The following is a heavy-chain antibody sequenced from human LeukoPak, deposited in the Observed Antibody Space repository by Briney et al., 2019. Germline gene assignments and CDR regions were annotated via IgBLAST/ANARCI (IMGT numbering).Heavy chain of an antibody. Sequence: GGSLRLSCTASGFIFRDHAMSWFRQAPGKGLEWVGFIRTRAYSETTEHAASVKGRFTISRDDSNDIAYLQMNSLKTEDTAVYYCSRDSGTLTGWPFDIWGQGTMVTVSS. CDR1: GFIFRDHA. V-gene: IGHV3-49*03. J-gene: IGHJ3*02. D-gene: IGHD5-12*01. CDR3: SRDSGTLTGWPFDI. CDR2: IRTRAYSETT.